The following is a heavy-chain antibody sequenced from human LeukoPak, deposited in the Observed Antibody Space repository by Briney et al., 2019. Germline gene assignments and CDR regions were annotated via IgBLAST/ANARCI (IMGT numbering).Heavy chain of an antibody. D-gene: IGHD1-26*01. CDR1: GFTFSGSA. Sequence: PGGSLKLSCAASGFTFSGSAMHWVRQASGKGLEWVGRIRSKANGYATAYAASVKGRFTISRDDSKNTAYLQMNSLKTEDTAVYYCTSPQAQWELLPFDYWGQGTLATVSS. CDR2: IRSKANGYAT. J-gene: IGHJ4*02. V-gene: IGHV3-73*01. CDR3: TSPQAQWELLPFDY.